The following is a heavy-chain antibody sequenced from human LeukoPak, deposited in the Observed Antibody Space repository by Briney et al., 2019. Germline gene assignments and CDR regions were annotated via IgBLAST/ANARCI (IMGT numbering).Heavy chain of an antibody. V-gene: IGHV4-30-4*01. CDR1: GGSISSGDYY. CDR3: ARVYDSRGLYLDY. Sequence: SQTLSLTCTVSGGSISSGDYYWSWIRQPPGKGLQWYGYIYYSGSTYYHPSLKSRVTISVDRSTIPFSLKLSSVTAADMAVYYCARVYDSRGLYLDYWGQGTLVTVSS. J-gene: IGHJ4*02. D-gene: IGHD3-22*01. CDR2: IYYSGST.